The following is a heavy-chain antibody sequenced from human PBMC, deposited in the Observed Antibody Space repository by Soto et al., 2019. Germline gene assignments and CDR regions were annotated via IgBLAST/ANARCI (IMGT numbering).Heavy chain of an antibody. D-gene: IGHD5-18*01. CDR1: WFTFGNHW. CDR3: AKAVEGYSYGVHWSMDV. Sequence: CGSLRLPCVAFWFTFGNHWMHWVRQAPGKGPLWVSRIKSGGSGTYYADSVQGRLTISRDNSKNTLYLQMNSLRAEDTAVYYCAKAVEGYSYGVHWSMDVWGQGTTVTVSS. J-gene: IGHJ6*02. V-gene: IGHV3-74*01. CDR2: IKSGGSGT.